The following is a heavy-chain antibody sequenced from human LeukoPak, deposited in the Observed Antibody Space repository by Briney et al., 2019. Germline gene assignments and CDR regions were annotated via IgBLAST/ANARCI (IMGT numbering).Heavy chain of an antibody. Sequence: KASETLSLTCTVSGGSISSYYWSWIRQPPGKGLEWIGYIYYSGSTNYNPSLKSRVTISVDTSKNQFSLKLSSVTAADTAVYYCARQLFGAFDIWGQGTMVTVSS. CDR2: IYYSGST. CDR1: GGSISSYY. V-gene: IGHV4-59*08. J-gene: IGHJ3*02. CDR3: ARQLFGAFDI. D-gene: IGHD3-16*01.